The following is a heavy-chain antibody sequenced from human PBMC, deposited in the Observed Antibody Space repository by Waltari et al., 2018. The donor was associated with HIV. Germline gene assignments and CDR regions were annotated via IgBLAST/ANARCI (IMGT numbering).Heavy chain of an antibody. V-gene: IGHV3-9*01. J-gene: IGHJ4*02. CDR1: GFTFDDYA. D-gene: IGHD1-26*01. CDR3: EGGGVGAFDY. Sequence: EVQLVESGGGLVQPGRSLSLSCAASGFTFDDYALHWVRQAPGRGGGWFSGIGWNSGSIGCAGSVKGRFTIPRENAKNPLYLKMNSRRAEDTAFYYWEGGGVGAFDYWGQGTLVTVSS. CDR2: IGWNSGSI.